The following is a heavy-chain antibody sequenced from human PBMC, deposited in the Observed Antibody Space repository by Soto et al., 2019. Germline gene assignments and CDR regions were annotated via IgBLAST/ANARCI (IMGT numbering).Heavy chain of an antibody. J-gene: IGHJ6*02. D-gene: IGHD3-22*01. CDR1: GYTLTELS. CDR3: ATESSGWGAGSYYYYGIDV. V-gene: IGHV1-24*01. CDR2: FDPEDGET. Sequence: WASVKVSCKVSGYTLTELSMHWVRQVPGKGLEWMGGFDPEDGETISAQKFQGRVTMTEDTSTDTAYMELSSLRSEDTAVYYCATESSGWGAGSYYYYGIDVWGQGTTVTVSS.